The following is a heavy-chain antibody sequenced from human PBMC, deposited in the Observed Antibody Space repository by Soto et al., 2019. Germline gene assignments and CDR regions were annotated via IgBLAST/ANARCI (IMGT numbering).Heavy chain of an antibody. CDR1: GFTFSSYA. V-gene: IGHV3-30-3*01. J-gene: IGHJ6*02. CDR2: ISYDGSNK. D-gene: IGHD4-17*01. Sequence: QVQLVESGGGVVQPGRSLRLSCAASGFTFSSYAMHWVRQAPGKGLEWVAVISYDGSNKYYADSVKGRFTISRDNSKNTLYLQMKSLRAEDTAVYYCASAMGGDYPSDYYYYYGMDVWGQGTTVTVSS. CDR3: ASAMGGDYPSDYYYYYGMDV.